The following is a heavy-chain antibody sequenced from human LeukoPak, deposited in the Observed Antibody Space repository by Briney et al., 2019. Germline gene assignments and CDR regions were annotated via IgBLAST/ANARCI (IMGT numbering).Heavy chain of an antibody. CDR1: GFTFSSYG. J-gene: IGHJ4*02. CDR2: IWFDGSNK. CDR3: ARDGIAGLDY. Sequence: GRSLRLSCAASGFTFSSYGMHWVRQAPGKGLEWVAVIWFDGSNKYYADSVKGRFTISRDNSKNTLYLQMNSLRAEDTAVYYCARDGIAGLDYWGQGTLVTVSS. D-gene: IGHD6-13*01. V-gene: IGHV3-33*01.